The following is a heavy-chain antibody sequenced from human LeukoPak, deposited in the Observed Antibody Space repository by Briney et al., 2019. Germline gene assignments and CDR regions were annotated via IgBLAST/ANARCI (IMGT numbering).Heavy chain of an antibody. J-gene: IGHJ4*02. CDR3: ARGVGLNYFDY. CDR1: GGSLRSYY. Sequence: PSETLSLTCTVSGGSLRSYYWSWIRQSPGKGLEWIGYIYYSGSTAYNPSPKSRVTMSVDTSKNQFSLMLTSVTAADTAVYYCARGVGLNYFDYWGQGTLVTVSS. V-gene: IGHV4-59*08. D-gene: IGHD1-26*01. CDR2: IYYSGST.